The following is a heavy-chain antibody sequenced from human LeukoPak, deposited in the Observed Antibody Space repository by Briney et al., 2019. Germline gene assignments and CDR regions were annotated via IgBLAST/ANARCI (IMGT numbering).Heavy chain of an antibody. CDR3: ARHTTRGSSGWYRVFDY. CDR1: GGSFSGYY. V-gene: IGHV4-34*01. D-gene: IGHD6-19*01. Sequence: PSETLSLTCAVYGGSFSGYYWSWIRQPPGKGLEWIGEINHSGSTNYNPSLKSRVTISVDTSKNQFSLKLSSVTAADTAVYYCARHTTRGSSGWYRVFDYWGQGTLVTVSS. CDR2: INHSGST. J-gene: IGHJ4*02.